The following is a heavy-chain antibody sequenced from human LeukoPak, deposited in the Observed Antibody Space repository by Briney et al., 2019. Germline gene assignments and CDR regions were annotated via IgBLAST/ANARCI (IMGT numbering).Heavy chain of an antibody. J-gene: IGHJ5*02. CDR3: ARGPAVSSSSGNWFDP. Sequence: ASVKVSCKASGYTFTSYYTHWVRQAPGQGLEWMGIINPSGGSTSYAQKFQGRVTMTRDMSTSTVYMELSSLRSEDTAVYYCARGPAVSSSSGNWFDPWGQGTLVTVSS. D-gene: IGHD6-6*01. CDR2: INPSGGST. V-gene: IGHV1-46*01. CDR1: GYTFTSYY.